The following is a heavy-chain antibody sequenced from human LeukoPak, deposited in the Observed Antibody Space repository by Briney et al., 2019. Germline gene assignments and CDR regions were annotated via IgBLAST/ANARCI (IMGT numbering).Heavy chain of an antibody. J-gene: IGHJ5*02. CDR3: ARSPRRGLNWFDP. V-gene: IGHV1-69*04. CDR2: IIPILGIA. CDR1: GGTFSSYA. Sequence: SVKVSCKASGGTFSSYAISWVRQAPGQGLEWMGRIIPILGIANYAQKFQGRVTITADKSTSTAYMELSSLRSEDTAVYYCARSPRRGLNWFDPWGQGTLVTVSS.